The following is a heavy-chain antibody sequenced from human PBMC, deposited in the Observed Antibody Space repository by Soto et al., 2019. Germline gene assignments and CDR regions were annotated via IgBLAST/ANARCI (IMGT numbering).Heavy chain of an antibody. D-gene: IGHD3-10*01. CDR3: ARRQYYYGSGSYYSPWFDP. CDR2: IYYSGST. Sequence: LSLTCTVSGGSISSYYWSWIRQHPGKGLEWIGYIYYSGSTNYNPSLKSRVTISVDTSKNQISLKLSSVTAADTAVYYCARRQYYYGSGSYYSPWFDPWGQGTLVTVSS. CDR1: GGSISSYY. V-gene: IGHV4-59*08. J-gene: IGHJ5*02.